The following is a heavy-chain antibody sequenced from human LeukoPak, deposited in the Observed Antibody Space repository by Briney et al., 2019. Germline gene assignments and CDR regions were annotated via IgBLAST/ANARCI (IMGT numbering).Heavy chain of an antibody. J-gene: IGHJ4*02. D-gene: IGHD2/OR15-2a*01. CDR1: GFTFSMYS. Sequence: GGSLRLSCAPSGFTFSMYSMSWVRQAPGKGLEWVSAIRSTGVDTYYADSVRGRFTTSRDNSRGTLSLQMNSLRAEDTAVYFCAILSWDGRGSFYWGQGALVTVSS. CDR2: IRSTGVDT. V-gene: IGHV3-23*01. CDR3: AILSWDGRGSFY.